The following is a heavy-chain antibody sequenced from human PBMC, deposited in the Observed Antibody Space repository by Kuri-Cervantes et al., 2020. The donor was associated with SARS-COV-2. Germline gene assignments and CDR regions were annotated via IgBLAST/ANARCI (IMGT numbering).Heavy chain of an antibody. Sequence: GSLRLSCTVSGGSISSSSYYWSWIRQPPGKGLEWIGYIYYSGSTNYNPSLKSRVTISVDTSKNQFSLKLSSVTAADTAVYYCARVKYSSSWYGDWFDPWGQGTLVTVSS. V-gene: IGHV4-61*01. J-gene: IGHJ5*02. D-gene: IGHD6-13*01. CDR2: IYYSGST. CDR3: ARVKYSSSWYGDWFDP. CDR1: GGSISSSSYY.